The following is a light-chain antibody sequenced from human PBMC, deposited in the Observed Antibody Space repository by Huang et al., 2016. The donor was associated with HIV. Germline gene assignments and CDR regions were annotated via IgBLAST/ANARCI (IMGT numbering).Light chain of an antibody. V-gene: IGKV1-NL1*01. CDR1: QGISFS. CDR2: GAS. CDR3: QQYFSSLWS. Sequence: DIQMTQSPSSLSASVGDRVTNTCRASQGISFSLAWYQQKPGRAPKLLLSGASRLEVGVPPRFTGSGSGADYSLTINGLQPEDFATYYCQQYFSSLWSFGQGTKVDIK. J-gene: IGKJ1*01.